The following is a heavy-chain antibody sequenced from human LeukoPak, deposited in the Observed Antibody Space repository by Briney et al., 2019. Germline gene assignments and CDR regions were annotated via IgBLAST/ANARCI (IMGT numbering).Heavy chain of an antibody. CDR3: ASLPHDYSDFDY. Sequence: SETLSLTCTVSGGSISSYYWSWIRQPPGKGLEWIGYIYYSGSTNYSPSLKSRVTISVDTSKNQFSLKLSSVTAADTAVYYCASLPHDYSDFDYWGQGTLVTVSS. V-gene: IGHV4-59*01. CDR2: IYYSGST. D-gene: IGHD4-11*01. J-gene: IGHJ4*02. CDR1: GGSISSYY.